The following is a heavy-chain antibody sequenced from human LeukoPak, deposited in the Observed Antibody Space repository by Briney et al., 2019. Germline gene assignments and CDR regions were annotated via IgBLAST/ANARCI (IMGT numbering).Heavy chain of an antibody. V-gene: IGHV1-18*01. J-gene: IGHJ5*02. D-gene: IGHD3-3*01. CDR3: ARDPITIFGVVTPNWFDP. Sequence: ASVKVSCKASGYTFTSYGISWVRQAPGQGLEWMGWISAYNGNTNYAQKLQGRVTMTTDTSTSTAYMELRSLRSDDTAVYYCARDPITIFGVVTPNWFDPWGQGTLVTVSS. CDR2: ISAYNGNT. CDR1: GYTFTSYG.